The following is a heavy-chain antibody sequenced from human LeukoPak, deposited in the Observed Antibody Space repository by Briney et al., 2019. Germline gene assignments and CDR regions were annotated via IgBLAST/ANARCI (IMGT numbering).Heavy chain of an antibody. D-gene: IGHD3-9*01. CDR2: IKQDGSEK. CDR1: GFTVSSNY. V-gene: IGHV3-7*03. J-gene: IGHJ4*02. CDR3: ARALRYFDHFDY. Sequence: GSLRLSCAASGFTVSSNYMSWVRQAPGKGLEWVANIKQDGSEKYYVDSVKGRFTISRDNAKNSLYLQMNSLRAEDTAVYYCARALRYFDHFDYWGQGTLVTVSS.